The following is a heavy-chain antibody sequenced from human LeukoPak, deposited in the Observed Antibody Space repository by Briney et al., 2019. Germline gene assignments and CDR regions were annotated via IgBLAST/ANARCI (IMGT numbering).Heavy chain of an antibody. CDR1: GYTFTGYY. CDR3: ARVFYCSGGICYLNY. V-gene: IGHV1-2*02. D-gene: IGHD2-8*02. J-gene: IGHJ4*02. Sequence: ASVKVSCKASGYTFTGYYIQWVRHAPGQGLEWMGWINPNSGGTSYAQKFQGRVTMTRDTSITTAYMELSSLRFDDTAVYYCARVFYCSGGICYLNYWGQGTLVTVSS. CDR2: INPNSGGT.